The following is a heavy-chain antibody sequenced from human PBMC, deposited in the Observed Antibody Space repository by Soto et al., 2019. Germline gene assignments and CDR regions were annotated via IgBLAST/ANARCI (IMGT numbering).Heavy chain of an antibody. CDR2: ISSSSSYI. CDR3: ARALYYYDSSGYPFDY. CDR1: GFTFSSYS. J-gene: IGHJ4*02. Sequence: SLRLSCAASGFTFSSYSMNWVRQAPGKGLEWVSSISSSSSYIYYADSVKGRFTISRDNAKNSLYLQMNSLRAEDTAVYYCARALYYYDSSGYPFDYWGQGTLVTVSS. V-gene: IGHV3-21*01. D-gene: IGHD3-22*01.